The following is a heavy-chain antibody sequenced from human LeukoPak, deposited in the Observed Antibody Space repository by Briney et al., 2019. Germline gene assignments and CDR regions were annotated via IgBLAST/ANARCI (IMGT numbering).Heavy chain of an antibody. CDR1: GGSISSYY. CDR2: IYTSGST. J-gene: IGHJ6*02. D-gene: IGHD3-3*01. Sequence: SETLSLTCTVSGGSISSYYWSWIRQPAGKGLECIGRIYTSGSTNYNPSLKSPVTMSVDTSKNQFSLKLSSVTAADTAVYYCARDTDPTDYDPRMDVWGQGTTVTVSS. CDR3: ARDTDPTDYDPRMDV. V-gene: IGHV4-4*07.